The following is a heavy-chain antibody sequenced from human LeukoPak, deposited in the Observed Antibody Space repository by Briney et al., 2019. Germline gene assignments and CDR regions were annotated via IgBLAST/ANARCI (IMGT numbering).Heavy chain of an antibody. Sequence: GASVKVSCKASGYTFTGYYMHWMRQAPGQGLEWMGWINPKSGGTNYAEKFQGRVTMTRDTSISTAYMELSSLKSDDTAVYYCARISGGSDYFDFWGQGTLVTASS. CDR3: ARISGGSDYFDF. D-gene: IGHD1-26*01. CDR2: INPKSGGT. J-gene: IGHJ4*02. V-gene: IGHV1-2*02. CDR1: GYTFTGYY.